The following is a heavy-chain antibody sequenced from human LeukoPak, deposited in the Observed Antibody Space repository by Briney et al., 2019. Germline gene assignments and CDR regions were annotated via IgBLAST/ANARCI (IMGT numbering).Heavy chain of an antibody. CDR2: INPSIGTT. V-gene: IGHV1-46*01. CDR3: AKIVGASNGYFDY. D-gene: IGHD1-26*01. Sequence: RASVKVSCKASGYTSTNYYIHWVRQAPGQGLEWMGIINPSIGTTSYAQKFQGRITMTRDTSTSTIYMELSSLRSEDTAVYYCAKIVGASNGYFDYWGQGTLVTVSS. CDR1: GYTSTNYY. J-gene: IGHJ4*02.